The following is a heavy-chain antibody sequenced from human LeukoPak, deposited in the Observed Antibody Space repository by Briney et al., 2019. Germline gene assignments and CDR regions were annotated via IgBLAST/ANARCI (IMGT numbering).Heavy chain of an antibody. Sequence: PGGALRLSCAASGCTFSSYAMSWVGQAAGKEVEWVSIVSGSGGRTYYAESVKGRFTISRDNSKNTLFLQMKSLRAEDTAIYYCAKDQYSSGDDAFDIWGQGTMVTVSS. J-gene: IGHJ3*02. V-gene: IGHV3-23*01. CDR3: AKDQYSSGDDAFDI. CDR1: GCTFSSYA. D-gene: IGHD3-22*01. CDR2: VSGSGGRT.